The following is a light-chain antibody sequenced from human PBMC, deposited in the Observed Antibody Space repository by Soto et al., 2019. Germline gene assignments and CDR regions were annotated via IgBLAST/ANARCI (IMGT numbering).Light chain of an antibody. V-gene: IGKV3-11*01. CDR3: QQRSNWPPIT. Sequence: EIVLMQSPGTLSLSPFERSTLSCRASQTLRRTYIAWYQQQPGQAPRLLIYDASNRATGIPARFSGSGSGTDFTLTISSLEPEDFAVYYCQQRSNWPPITFGQGTRLEIK. CDR2: DAS. J-gene: IGKJ5*01. CDR1: QTLRRTY.